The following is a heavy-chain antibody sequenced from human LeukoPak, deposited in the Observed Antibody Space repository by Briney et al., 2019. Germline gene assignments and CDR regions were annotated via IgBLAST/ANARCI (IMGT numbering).Heavy chain of an antibody. J-gene: IGHJ3*02. CDR2: ISYSLST. CDR1: GASITTDY. V-gene: IGHV4-59*08. D-gene: IGHD3-10*01. CDR3: ARHVRASGSGSYAFDI. Sequence: AETLSLTCTVSGASITTDYCTWIRQPPGKGLEWIGYISYSLSTTSNPSLKSRVIISVDTSKNQFSLKLNSVTAADTAVYYCARHVRASGSGSYAFDIWGQGTMVTVS.